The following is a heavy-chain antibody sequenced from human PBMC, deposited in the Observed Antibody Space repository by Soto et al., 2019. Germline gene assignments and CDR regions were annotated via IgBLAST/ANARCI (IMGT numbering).Heavy chain of an antibody. D-gene: IGHD4-17*01. J-gene: IGHJ3*02. CDR1: GGTFSSYA. V-gene: IGHV1-69*13. CDR2: IIPIFGTA. Sequence: ASVKVSCKASGGTFSSYAISWVRQAPGQGLEWMGGIIPIFGTANYAQKFQGRVTITADESTSTAYMELSSLRSEDTAVYYCARVYGGNSERDAFDIWGQGTMVTVSS. CDR3: ARVYGGNSERDAFDI.